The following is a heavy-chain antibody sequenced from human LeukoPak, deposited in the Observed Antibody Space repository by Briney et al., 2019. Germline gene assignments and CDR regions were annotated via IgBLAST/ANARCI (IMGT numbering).Heavy chain of an antibody. V-gene: IGHV4-31*03. CDR2: IYYSGST. Sequence: PSETLSLTCTVSGGSISSGGYYWSWIRRHPGKGLEWLGYIYYSGSTYYNPSLKSRVAISVDTSKNQFSLKLSSVTAADTAVYYCARGSPYDYIWGSYRPHFFDYWGQGTLVTVSS. CDR3: ARGSPYDYIWGSYRPHFFDY. D-gene: IGHD3-16*02. CDR1: GGSISSGGYY. J-gene: IGHJ4*02.